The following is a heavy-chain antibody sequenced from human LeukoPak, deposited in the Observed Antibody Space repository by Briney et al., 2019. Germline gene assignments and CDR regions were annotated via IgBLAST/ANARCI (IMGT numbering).Heavy chain of an antibody. D-gene: IGHD5-24*01. CDR3: ARDGDGYNFDF. CDR2: ITRDGSYA. Sequence: GGSLRLSCAASGFTFSSYAMSWVRQAPGKGLVWVSRITRDGSYANYADSVKGRFTFSRDNARNTLYLQMNSLRAEDTAVYYCARDGDGYNFDFWGQGALVTVSS. J-gene: IGHJ4*02. CDR1: GFTFSSYA. V-gene: IGHV3-74*01.